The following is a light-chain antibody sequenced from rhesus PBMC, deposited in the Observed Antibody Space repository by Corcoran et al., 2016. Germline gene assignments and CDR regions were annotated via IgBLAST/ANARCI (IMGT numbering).Light chain of an antibody. V-gene: IGKV1-22*01. CDR3: QQYNDSPPT. CDR1: QSISSW. J-gene: IGKJ4*01. CDR2: KAS. Sequence: DIQMTQSPSSLSASVGDTVTITCRASQSISSWLDWYQQKPGKASNLLIYKASSLQSGVPSRFSGSGAGTDFTLTISSLQPEDIATYYCQQYNDSPPTFGGGTKVEIK.